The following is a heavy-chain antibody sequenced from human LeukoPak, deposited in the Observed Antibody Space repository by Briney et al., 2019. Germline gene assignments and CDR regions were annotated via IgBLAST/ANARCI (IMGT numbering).Heavy chain of an antibody. D-gene: IGHD5-18*01. J-gene: IGHJ4*02. CDR2: ISGSGGST. CDR1: GFTFSSYS. V-gene: IGHV3-23*01. CDR3: AKAPGGYSYGYSGRGYYYFDY. Sequence: PGGSLRLSCAASGFTFSSYSMNWVRQAPGKGLEWVSAISGSGGSTYYADSVKGRFTISRDNSKNTLYLQMNSLRAEDTAVYYCAKAPGGYSYGYSGRGYYYFDYWGQGTLVTASS.